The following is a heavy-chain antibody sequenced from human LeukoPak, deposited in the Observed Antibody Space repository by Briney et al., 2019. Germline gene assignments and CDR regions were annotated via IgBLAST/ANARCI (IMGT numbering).Heavy chain of an antibody. CDR3: ASFLWVISFDY. J-gene: IGHJ4*02. CDR1: GDSISSNNYY. CDR2: IYYSGST. Sequence: SETLSLTCTISGDSISSNNYYWGWIRQPPGKGLEWIGSIYYSGSTYYDPSLKSRVTISVDTSKNQFSLKLSPVTAADTAVYYCASFLWVISFDYWGQGTLVTVSS. V-gene: IGHV4-39*01. D-gene: IGHD2-21*01.